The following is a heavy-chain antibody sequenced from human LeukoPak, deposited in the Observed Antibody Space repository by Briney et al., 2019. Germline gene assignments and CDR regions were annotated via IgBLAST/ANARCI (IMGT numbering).Heavy chain of an antibody. CDR1: GFTLDHYA. J-gene: IGHJ4*02. CDR2: ITSISGSM. D-gene: IGHD1-14*01. Sequence: GRSLRLSCAASGFTLDHYAMHWVRQVPGKGLEWVLGITSISGSMAYAEAVKGRFTISRDNAKSSLFLQMNSLRAEDTAVYYRAKGHGIIDYWGQGTLVTVSS. V-gene: IGHV3-9*01. CDR3: AKGHGIIDY.